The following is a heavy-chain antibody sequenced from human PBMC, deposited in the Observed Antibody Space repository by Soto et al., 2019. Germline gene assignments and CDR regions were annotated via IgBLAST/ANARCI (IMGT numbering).Heavy chain of an antibody. D-gene: IGHD2-2*01. V-gene: IGHV3-7*03. CDR2: IKQDESEK. J-gene: IGHJ6*02. CDR3: AKTSIVLPAATNRGLPYNYYALDV. CDR1: GFTFSNYW. Sequence: EVQLVESGGGLVQPGGSLRLSCAASGFTFSNYWMSWVGQAPGKGLEWVANIKQDESEKKYVDSVKGRFTISRDNAKNSLYLQMNSLRAEDTAVYYCAKTSIVLPAATNRGLPYNYYALDVWGQGTTVTVSS.